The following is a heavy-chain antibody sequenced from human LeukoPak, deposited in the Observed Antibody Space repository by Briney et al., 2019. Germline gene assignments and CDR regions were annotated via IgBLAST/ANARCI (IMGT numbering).Heavy chain of an antibody. V-gene: IGHV3-48*03. J-gene: IGHJ3*02. CDR2: ISSSGGSI. CDR1: GFTFSTYE. Sequence: QPGGSLRLSCAASGFTFSTYEMNWVRQAPGKGLEWVSYISSSGGSIYYADSVKGRFTISRDNAKNSLFLRMNSLRAEDTAVYYCATQGRSAMLGIWGQGTMVTASS. D-gene: IGHD3-3*01. CDR3: ATQGRSAMLGI.